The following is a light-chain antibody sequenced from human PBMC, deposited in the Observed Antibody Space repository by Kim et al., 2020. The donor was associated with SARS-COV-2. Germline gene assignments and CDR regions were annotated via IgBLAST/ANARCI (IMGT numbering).Light chain of an antibody. CDR3: QAWDSSTWV. V-gene: IGLV3-1*01. Sequence: SRATGQTSSIPCAGDKLGDKYACWYQQKPGQSPVLVIYQDSKRPSGIPERFSGSNSGNTATLTISGTQAMDEADYYCQAWDSSTWVFGGGTKLTVL. CDR2: QDS. CDR1: KLGDKY. J-gene: IGLJ3*02.